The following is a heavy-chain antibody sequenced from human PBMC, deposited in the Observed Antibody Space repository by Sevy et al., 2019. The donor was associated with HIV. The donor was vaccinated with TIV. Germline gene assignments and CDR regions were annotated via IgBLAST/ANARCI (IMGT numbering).Heavy chain of an antibody. CDR2: ISGSGGST. CDR3: AKDSIQYYYDSSGYYYDY. J-gene: IGHJ4*02. D-gene: IGHD3-22*01. V-gene: IGHV3-23*01. CDR1: GFTFSSYA. Sequence: GGSLRLSCAASGFTFSSYAMRWVRQAPGKGLEWVSAISGSGGSTYYADSVKGRFTISKDNSKNTLYLEMNSLSAEDTAVYYCAKDSIQYYYDSSGYYYDYWGQGTLVTVSS.